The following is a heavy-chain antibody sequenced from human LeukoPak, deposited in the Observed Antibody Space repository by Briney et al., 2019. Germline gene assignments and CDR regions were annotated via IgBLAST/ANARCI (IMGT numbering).Heavy chain of an antibody. V-gene: IGHV3-53*04. CDR1: GFTVSSNY. CDR2: IYSGGST. J-gene: IGHJ3*02. Sequence: PGGSLRLSCAASGFTVSSNYMSWVRQAPGKGPEWVSVIYSGGSTYYADSVKGRFTISRHNSKNTLYLQMNSLRAEDTAVYYCARGGSSSAFDIWGQGTMVTVSP. CDR3: ARGGSSSAFDI. D-gene: IGHD6-6*01.